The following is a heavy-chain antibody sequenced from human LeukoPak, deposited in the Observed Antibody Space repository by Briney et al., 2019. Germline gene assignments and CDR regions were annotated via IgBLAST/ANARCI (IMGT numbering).Heavy chain of an antibody. V-gene: IGHV3-23*01. CDR2: ISGSGGSA. D-gene: IGHD6-13*01. CDR1: GFTFSSYA. J-gene: IGHJ4*02. CDR3: AKDRLPGYSSSWYEG. Sequence: GGSLRLSCAASGFTFSSYAMSWVRQAPGKGLEWVSAISGSGGSAYYADSVKGRFTISRDNSKNTLYLQMNSLRAEDTAVYHCAKDRLPGYSSSWYEGWGQGTLVTVSS.